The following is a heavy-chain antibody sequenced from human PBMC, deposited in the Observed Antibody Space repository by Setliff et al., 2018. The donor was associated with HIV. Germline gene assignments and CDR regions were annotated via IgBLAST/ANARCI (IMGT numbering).Heavy chain of an antibody. CDR3: ATSYDDSGFYGRYGY. CDR2: VDPEDGET. Sequence: GASVKVSCKASGYTFSDYYIHWVQQAPGKGLEWVGRVDPEDGETIFAEKFQGRVTITADTSTDTAYMEMSSLRSEDTAVFYCATSYDDSGFYGRYGYWGQGLLVTSSS. CDR1: GYTFSDYY. J-gene: IGHJ4*02. D-gene: IGHD3-22*01. V-gene: IGHV1-69-2*01.